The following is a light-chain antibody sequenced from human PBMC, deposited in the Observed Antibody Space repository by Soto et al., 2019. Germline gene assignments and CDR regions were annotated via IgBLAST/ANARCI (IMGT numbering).Light chain of an antibody. J-gene: IGLJ2*01. Sequence: QSALTQPASVSGSPGQSITISCTGTTSDIGSYNSVSWYQHHPGKAPRLIISEVTDRPSGVSNRFSGSKSGNTASLTISGLQAEDEATYYCSSFTSISTVTFGGGTQLTVL. CDR1: TSDIGSYNS. V-gene: IGLV2-14*01. CDR2: EVT. CDR3: SSFTSISTVT.